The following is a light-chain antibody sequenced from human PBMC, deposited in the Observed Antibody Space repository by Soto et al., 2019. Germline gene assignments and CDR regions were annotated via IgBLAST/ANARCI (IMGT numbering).Light chain of an antibody. CDR2: DVS. CDR1: SSDVGGYDF. CDR3: CSYAGTYTLV. Sequence: QSALTQPRSVSGSPGQSVTISCTGSSSDVGGYDFVSWYQQHPGKAPKLMISDVSERPSGVPDRVSGSKSANTASLTISGLQAEDEADYYCCSYAGTYTLVFGGGTKLTVL. J-gene: IGLJ3*02. V-gene: IGLV2-11*01.